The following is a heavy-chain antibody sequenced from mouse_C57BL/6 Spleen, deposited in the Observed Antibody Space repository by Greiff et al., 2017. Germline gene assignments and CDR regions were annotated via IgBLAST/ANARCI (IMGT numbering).Heavy chain of an antibody. J-gene: IGHJ2*01. CDR1: GFTFSSYA. CDR2: ISDGGSYT. D-gene: IGHD1-1*01. V-gene: IGHV5-4*01. CDR3: ARDYYGSPYFDY. Sequence: EVKLQESGGGLVKPGGSLKLSCAASGFTFSSYAMSWVRQTPEKRLEWVATISDGGSYTYYPDNVKGRFTISRDNAKNNLYLQMSHLKSEDTAMYYCARDYYGSPYFDYWGQGTTLTVSS.